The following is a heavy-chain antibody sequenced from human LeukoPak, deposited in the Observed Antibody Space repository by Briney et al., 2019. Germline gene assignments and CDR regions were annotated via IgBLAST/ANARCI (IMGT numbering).Heavy chain of an antibody. J-gene: IGHJ4*02. D-gene: IGHD5-18*01. CDR3: ARGYSYGYSY. CDR2: IYTSGST. V-gene: IGHV4-61*02. CDR1: GRSISSGSYY. Sequence: PSETLSLTCTVSGRSISSGSYYWSWIRQPAGKGLEWIGRIYTSGSTNYNPSLKSRVTISVDTSKNQFSLKLSSVTAADTAVYYCARGYSYGYSYWGQGTLVTVSS.